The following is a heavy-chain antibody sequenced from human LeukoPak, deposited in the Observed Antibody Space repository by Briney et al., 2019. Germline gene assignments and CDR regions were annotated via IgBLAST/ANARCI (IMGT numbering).Heavy chain of an antibody. V-gene: IGHV4-61*01. CDR1: GGSVSSGSYY. D-gene: IGHD5-12*01. Sequence: SETLSLTCTVSGGSVSSGSYYWTWIRQPPGKGLEWIGYIYYSGSTNYNPSLKSRVTISVDTSKNQFSLKLSSVTAADTAVYFCARATAGGFDYWGQGTLVTVSS. CDR2: IYYSGST. CDR3: ARATAGGFDY. J-gene: IGHJ4*02.